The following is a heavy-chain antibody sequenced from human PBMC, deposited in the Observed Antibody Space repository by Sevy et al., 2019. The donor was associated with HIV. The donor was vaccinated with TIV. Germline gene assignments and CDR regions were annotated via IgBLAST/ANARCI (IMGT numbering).Heavy chain of an antibody. D-gene: IGHD6-6*01. Sequence: ASVKVSCKASGYTFTSYDINWVRQATGQGLEWMGWMNPNSGNTGYAQKFQGRVTMTRNTSISTAYMGLSSLRSEDTAVYYCARYPSVSSSLFDYYYYGMDVWGQGTTVTVS. CDR2: MNPNSGNT. CDR3: ARYPSVSSSLFDYYYYGMDV. V-gene: IGHV1-8*01. J-gene: IGHJ6*02. CDR1: GYTFTSYD.